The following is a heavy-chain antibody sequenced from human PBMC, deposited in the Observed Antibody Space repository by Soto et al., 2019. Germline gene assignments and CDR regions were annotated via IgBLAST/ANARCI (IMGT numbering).Heavy chain of an antibody. D-gene: IGHD5-18*01. CDR2: IYHRGST. CDR1: GGSISSGGYS. V-gene: IGHV4-30-2*01. J-gene: IGHJ2*01. CDR3: ASGHGSYSYGSWYFDL. Sequence: QLQLQESGSGLVKPSQTLSLTCAVSGGSISSGGYSWSWIRQPPGKGLEWIGYIYHRGSTYYNPSLKSRVTISVDRSKNQFSLKLSSVTAADTAVYYCASGHGSYSYGSWYFDLWGRGTLVTVSS.